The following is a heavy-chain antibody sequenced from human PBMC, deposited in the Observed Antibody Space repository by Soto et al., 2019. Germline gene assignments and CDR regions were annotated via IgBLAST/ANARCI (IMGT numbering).Heavy chain of an antibody. CDR2: IIPIFGTA. V-gene: IGHV1-69*06. J-gene: IGHJ6*02. CDR1: GGTFSSYA. CDR3: ARHFESTSGFGYYYYGMDV. D-gene: IGHD3-10*01. Sequence: VKVSCKASGGTFSSYAISWVRQAPGQGLEWMGGIIPIFGTANYSPSFQGHVTISADKSISTAYLQWSSLKASDTAMYYCARHFESTSGFGYYYYGMDVWGQGTTVPVSS.